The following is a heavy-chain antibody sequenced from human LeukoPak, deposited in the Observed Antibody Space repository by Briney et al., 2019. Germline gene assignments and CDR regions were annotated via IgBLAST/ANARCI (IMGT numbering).Heavy chain of an antibody. CDR3: ARVQYCSGGSCYSYDY. Sequence: SVKVSCKASGGTFRNYAISWVRQAPGQGLEWMGGIIPMFRTANYAQKIQGRVTITADESTSTAYMELSSLRSEDTAVYYCARVQYCSGGSCYSYDYWGQGTLVTVSS. CDR2: IIPMFRTA. CDR1: GGTFRNYA. J-gene: IGHJ4*02. D-gene: IGHD2-15*01. V-gene: IGHV1-69*13.